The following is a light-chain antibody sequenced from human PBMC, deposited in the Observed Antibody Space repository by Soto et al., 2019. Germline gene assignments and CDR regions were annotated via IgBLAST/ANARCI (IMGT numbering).Light chain of an antibody. J-gene: IGKJ1*01. CDR1: QSVSSSY. CDR2: GAS. Sequence: EIVLTQSPGTLSLSPGERATLSCRASQSVSSSYLAWYQQKPGQAPSLLIYGASSRATGIPDRFSGSGSGTDFTLTISRLEPEDFAVYYCQQYGSSQWTFGQGTKVQIK. V-gene: IGKV3-20*01. CDR3: QQYGSSQWT.